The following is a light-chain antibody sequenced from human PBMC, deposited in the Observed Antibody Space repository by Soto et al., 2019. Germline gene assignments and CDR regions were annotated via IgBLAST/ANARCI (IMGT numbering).Light chain of an antibody. J-gene: IGLJ2*01. V-gene: IGLV2-23*01. CDR1: SSDVGSYNL. CDR2: EGS. Sequence: QSVLTQPAPVSGSPGQSITISCTGTSSDVGSYNLVSWFQQHPGKAPKLMIYEGSKRPSGVSNRFSGSKSGNTASLTISGLQAEDEADYYCCSYAVTNILVVGGGTKLTV. CDR3: CSYAVTNILV.